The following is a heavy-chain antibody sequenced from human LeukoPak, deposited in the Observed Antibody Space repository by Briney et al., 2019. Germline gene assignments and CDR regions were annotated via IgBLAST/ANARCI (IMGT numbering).Heavy chain of an antibody. CDR3: ARDPLLWFGEGYYGMDV. V-gene: IGHV3-7*03. J-gene: IGHJ6*02. D-gene: IGHD3-10*01. CDR1: GFTFSSYW. Sequence: GGALRLSCAASGFTFSSYWMSWVRQAPGKGLEWVANIKQDGSEKYYVDSVKGRFTISRDNAKNSLYLQMNSLRAEDTAVYYCARDPLLWFGEGYYGMDVWGQGTTVTVSS. CDR2: IKQDGSEK.